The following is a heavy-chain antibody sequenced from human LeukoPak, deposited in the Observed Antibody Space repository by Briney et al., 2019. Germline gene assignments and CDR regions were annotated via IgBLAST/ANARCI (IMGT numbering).Heavy chain of an antibody. CDR2: IYTGGTT. CDR3: AKVGTCYYFNY. Sequence: PGGSLRLSCAASGFTVTSNHMNWVRQAPGKGLEWVSIIYTGGTTHYADSLKDRFTISRDDSINTLYLQMNSLSGEDTAVYYCAKVGTCYYFNYGGRGTLVTASS. D-gene: IGHD3-10*01. J-gene: IGHJ4*02. V-gene: IGHV3-66*01. CDR1: GFTVTSNH.